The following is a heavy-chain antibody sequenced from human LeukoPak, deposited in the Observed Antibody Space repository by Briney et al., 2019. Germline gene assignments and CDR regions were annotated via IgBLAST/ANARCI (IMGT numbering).Heavy chain of an antibody. D-gene: IGHD2-21*02. CDR3: VREGPTATALDY. CDR1: GFTFSTYS. CDR2: ISSNGRYI. J-gene: IGHJ4*02. V-gene: IGHV3-21*01. Sequence: GGCLRLSCAASGFTFSTYSMNWVRQAPGKGLEWVSSISSNGRYIYYGDSVKGRFTISRDNAKNSLYLQMNSLRGEDTAVYYCVREGPTATALDYWGQETLVTVSS.